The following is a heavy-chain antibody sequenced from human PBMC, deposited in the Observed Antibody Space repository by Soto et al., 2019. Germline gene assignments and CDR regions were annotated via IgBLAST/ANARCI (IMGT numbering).Heavy chain of an antibody. V-gene: IGHV4-30-4*01. J-gene: IGHJ4*02. CDR1: GGSISSGYYY. CDR3: ARVGNADYSNFD. D-gene: IGHD4-4*01. CDR2: IYYSGST. Sequence: LSLTCTVYGGSISSGYYYWSWIRQPPGKGLEWIGYIYYSGSTYYNPSLKSRVTISVDTSKNQFSLKLSSVTAADTAVYYCARVGNADYSNFDWGQGTLVTVSS.